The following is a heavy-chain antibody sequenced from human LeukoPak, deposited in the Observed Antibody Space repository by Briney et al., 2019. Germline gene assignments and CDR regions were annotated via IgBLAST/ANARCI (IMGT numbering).Heavy chain of an antibody. CDR1: GFSLSTSGMC. J-gene: IGHJ5*02. CDR2: IDWDDDK. V-gene: IGHV2-70*11. D-gene: IGHD3-10*01. Sequence: SGPALVKPTQTLTLTCTFSGFSLSTSGMCVSWIRQPPGKALEWLARIDWDDDKYYSTSLKTRLPISKDTSKNQVVLTMTNMDPVDTATYYCARTTYYYGSGSYGGNWFDPWGQGTLVTVSS. CDR3: ARTTYYYGSGSYGGNWFDP.